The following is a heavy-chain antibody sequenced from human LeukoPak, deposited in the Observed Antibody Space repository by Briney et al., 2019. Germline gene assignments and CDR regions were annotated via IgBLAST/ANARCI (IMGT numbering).Heavy chain of an antibody. J-gene: IGHJ5*02. V-gene: IGHV1-46*01. CDR2: INPSGGST. D-gene: IGHD3-22*01. Sequence: ASVKVSCKASGYTFTNYYMHWARQAPGQGLEWMGIINPSGGSTSYAQKFQGRVSMTRDTSTSTFYMELSSLRSEDTAVYYCARHPSNYFDSSGYFGCFDPWGQGTLVTVSS. CDR1: GYTFTNYY. CDR3: ARHPSNYFDSSGYFGCFDP.